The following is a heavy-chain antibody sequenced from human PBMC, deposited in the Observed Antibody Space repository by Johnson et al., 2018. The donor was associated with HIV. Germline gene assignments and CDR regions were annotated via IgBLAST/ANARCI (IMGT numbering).Heavy chain of an antibody. V-gene: IGHV3-30*03. CDR3: ATGSPTVTTNAFDI. J-gene: IGHJ3*02. CDR2: ISYDGSNK. D-gene: IGHD4-17*01. Sequence: QVQLVESGGGVVQPGRSLRLSCAASGFTFSSYGMHWVRQAPGKGLEWVAVISYDGSNKYYADSVKGRFTISRDNSKNTLYLQMNSLRAEDTAVYYCATGSPTVTTNAFDIWGQGTMVTVSS. CDR1: GFTFSSYG.